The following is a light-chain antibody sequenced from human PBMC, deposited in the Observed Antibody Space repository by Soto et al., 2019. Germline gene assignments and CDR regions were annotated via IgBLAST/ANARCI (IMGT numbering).Light chain of an antibody. CDR1: QGIGDA. CDR2: DTS. Sequence: EIALTQSPATLSLSPGERATLSCRASQGIGDALAWYQHKPGQTPRLLIYDTSTRATGVPTRFSGSGSGTDFTLTIARLEPEDFAVYYCQEYDGAPITFGLGTRLEIK. J-gene: IGKJ5*01. V-gene: IGKV3D-11*03. CDR3: QEYDGAPIT.